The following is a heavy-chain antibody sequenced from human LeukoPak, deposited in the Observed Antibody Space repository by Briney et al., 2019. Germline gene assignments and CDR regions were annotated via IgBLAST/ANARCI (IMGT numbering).Heavy chain of an antibody. CDR3: ARSGSSSDDY. CDR2: ISSSSSYI. J-gene: IGHJ4*02. D-gene: IGHD6-6*01. CDR1: GFTFSSYS. Sequence: GGSLRLSCAAFGFTFSSYSMNWVRQAPGKGLEWVSSISSSSSYIYYADSVKGRFTISRDNAKNSLYLQMNSLRAEDTAVYYCARSGSSSDDYWGQGTLVTVSS. V-gene: IGHV3-21*01.